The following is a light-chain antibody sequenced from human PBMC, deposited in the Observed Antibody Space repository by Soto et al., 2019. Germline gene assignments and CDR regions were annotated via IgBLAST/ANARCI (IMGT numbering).Light chain of an antibody. V-gene: IGKV3-20*01. Sequence: EIVLTQSPGTLSLSPGERATLSCRASQSVSSGYLAWYQQKLGQAPRLLIYGASSRATGVPDRFSGSGSGTDFPLTISRLDPDHFALYYFHHYRTSLSFGPGTNVYIK. CDR3: HHYRTSLS. CDR1: QSVSSGY. J-gene: IGKJ3*01. CDR2: GAS.